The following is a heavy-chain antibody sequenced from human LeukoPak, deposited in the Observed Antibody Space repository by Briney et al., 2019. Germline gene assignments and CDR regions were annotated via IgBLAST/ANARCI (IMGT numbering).Heavy chain of an antibody. V-gene: IGHV4-59*01. J-gene: IGHJ5*02. CDR3: ASGGYCGDTSCYPNWFDR. Sequence: SETLSFTCTVSGGSISSYYWSWIRQTPGKGLEWIGYIYYSGSTNYNYNPSLKSRVTISVDTSKSQFSLKLSSVTAADTAVYYCASGGYCGDTSCYPNWFDRWGQGTLVTVAS. D-gene: IGHD2-2*01. CDR2: IYYSGSTNY. CDR1: GGSISSYY.